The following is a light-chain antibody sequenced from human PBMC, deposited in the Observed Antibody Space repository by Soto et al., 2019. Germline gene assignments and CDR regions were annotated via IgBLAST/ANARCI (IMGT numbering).Light chain of an antibody. CDR1: KIGSKS. J-gene: IGLJ1*01. CDR2: FDT. Sequence: SYELTQPPSVSVAPGKTARITCGGNKIGSKSVHWYQQKPGQAPVLVIYFDTDRPSAIPERFSGSNSGNTATLTINRVEAGDEADYYCQVWDSSSDHLYVFGTGTKLTVL. V-gene: IGLV3-21*04. CDR3: QVWDSSSDHLYV.